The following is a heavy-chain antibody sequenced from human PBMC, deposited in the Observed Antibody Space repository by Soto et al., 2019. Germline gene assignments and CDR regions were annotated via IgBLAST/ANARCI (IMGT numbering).Heavy chain of an antibody. J-gene: IGHJ6*02. CDR2: ISYDGSNK. D-gene: IGHD5-12*01. CDR1: GFTFSSYG. V-gene: IGHV3-30*18. CDR3: AKERRGYDPDDGYYYGMDV. Sequence: QVQLVESGGGVVQPGRSLRLSCAASGFTFSSYGMHWVRQAPGKGLEWVAVISYDGSNKYYADSVKGRFTISRDNSKNTLYLQMNSLRAEETAVYYCAKERRGYDPDDGYYYGMDVWGQGTTVTVSS.